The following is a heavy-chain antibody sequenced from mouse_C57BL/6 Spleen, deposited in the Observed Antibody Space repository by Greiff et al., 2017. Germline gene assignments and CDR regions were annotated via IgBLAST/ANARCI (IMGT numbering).Heavy chain of an antibody. D-gene: IGHD2-5*01. J-gene: IGHJ4*01. CDR1: GYSITSGYY. V-gene: IGHV3-6*01. CDR2: ISYDGSN. CDR3: ASSNNAMDY. Sequence: ESGPGLVKPSQSLSLTCSVTGYSITSGYYWNWIRQFPGNNLEWMGYISYDGSNNYNPSLKNRISITLDTSKNQFFLKLNSVTTEDTATYYCASSNNAMDYWGQGTSVTVSS.